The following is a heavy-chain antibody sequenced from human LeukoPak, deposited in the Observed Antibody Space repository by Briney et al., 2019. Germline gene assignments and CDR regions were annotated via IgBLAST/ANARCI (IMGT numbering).Heavy chain of an antibody. D-gene: IGHD3-10*01. CDR2: IYFSGST. CDR3: ARRVDWFDP. J-gene: IGHJ5*02. CDR1: SGSISGFY. V-gene: IGHV4-59*08. Sequence: SETLSLTCTVSSGSISGFYWSWIRQPPGKGLEWIGYIYFSGSTNYNPSLESRVTISVDTSKNQFSLKLTSVTAADTAVYFCARRVDWFDPWGQGTLVTVSS.